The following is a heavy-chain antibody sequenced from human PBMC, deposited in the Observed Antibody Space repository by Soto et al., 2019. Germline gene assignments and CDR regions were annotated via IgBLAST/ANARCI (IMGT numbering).Heavy chain of an antibody. D-gene: IGHD3-3*01. CDR1: GYTFTGYY. CDR2: IHPNLGGT. J-gene: IGHJ6*02. CDR3: ARYRKSFWTGSPMDDYGMDV. Sequence: ASVKVSCKASGYTFTGYYIHWVRQAPGQGLEWMGWIHPNLGGTDHAQKFQGRVTLTRDTSVNTAYMELSNLTSDDTAIYYCARYRKSFWTGSPMDDYGMDVWGQGTTVTVSS. V-gene: IGHV1-2*02.